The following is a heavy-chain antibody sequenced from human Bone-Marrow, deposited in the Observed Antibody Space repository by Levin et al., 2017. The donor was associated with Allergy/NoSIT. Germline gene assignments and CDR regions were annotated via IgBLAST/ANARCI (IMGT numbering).Heavy chain of an antibody. CDR3: ARGSCGVDCYIADY. CDR2: INPDTGGT. J-gene: IGHJ4*02. D-gene: IGHD2-21*02. V-gene: IGHV1-2*02. CDR1: GYTFTDYY. Sequence: GESLKISCQASGYTFTDYYMHWVRRAPGQGLEWMGWINPDTGGTNYAQKFQGRVTMTRDTSISTAYMELSRLRSDDTAMYYCARGSCGVDCYIADYWGQGTLVIVSS.